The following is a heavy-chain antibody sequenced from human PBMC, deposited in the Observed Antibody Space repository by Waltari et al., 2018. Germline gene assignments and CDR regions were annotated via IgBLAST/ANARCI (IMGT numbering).Heavy chain of an antibody. D-gene: IGHD6-13*01. J-gene: IGHJ4*02. CDR2: IKQLGNEK. V-gene: IGHV3-7*01. CDR1: GFTFSNYW. Sequence: EVQLVESGGALVQPGGSLRLSCAASGFTFSNYWMNWVRQAPGRGLEWVASIKQLGNEKNYVDSVRGRFTISRDDAKKSVYLEVNSLRADDTAVYYCARDLRSWPYYLDYWGQGTLVTVSS. CDR3: ARDLRSWPYYLDY.